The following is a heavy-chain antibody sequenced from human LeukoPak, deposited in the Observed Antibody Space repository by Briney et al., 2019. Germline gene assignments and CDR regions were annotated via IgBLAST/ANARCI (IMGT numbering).Heavy chain of an antibody. D-gene: IGHD3-22*01. J-gene: IGHJ4*02. Sequence: GGSLRLSCAASGFAFSSYAMSWVRQAPGKGLEWVVNIKQDGSEKYYVDSVKGRFTISRDNAKNSLYLQMNSLRAEDTAVYYCAREDGSGAIDYWGQGTLVTVSS. CDR3: AREDGSGAIDY. V-gene: IGHV3-7*01. CDR2: IKQDGSEK. CDR1: GFAFSSYA.